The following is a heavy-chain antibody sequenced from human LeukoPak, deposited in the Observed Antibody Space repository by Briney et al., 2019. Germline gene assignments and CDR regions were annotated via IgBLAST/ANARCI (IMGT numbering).Heavy chain of an antibody. CDR2: ISGSGGST. CDR3: AKDDSGYDYFDY. J-gene: IGHJ4*02. CDR1: GFTFSSYA. D-gene: IGHD5-12*01. Sequence: GGSLRLSCAASGFTFSSYAMSWVRQAPGKGLEWVSAISGSGGSTYYADSVKGRFTISIDNSKNTLYLQMNSLRAEDTAVYYCAKDDSGYDYFDYWGQGTLVTVSS. V-gene: IGHV3-23*01.